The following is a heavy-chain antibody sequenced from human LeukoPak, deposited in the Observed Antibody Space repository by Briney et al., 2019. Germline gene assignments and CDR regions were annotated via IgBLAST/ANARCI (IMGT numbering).Heavy chain of an antibody. J-gene: IGHJ4*02. D-gene: IGHD3-3*01. CDR1: GGSISSSNW. V-gene: IGHV4-4*02. CDR3: ARFSAFTYYDFWSGPYRSPRFDY. CDR2: INHSGST. Sequence: SETLSLTCAVSGGSISSSNWWSWVRQPPGKGLEWIGEINHSGSTNYNPSLKSRVTISVDTSKNQFSLKLGSVTAADTAVYYCARFSAFTYYDFWSGPYRSPRFDYWGQGTLVTVSS.